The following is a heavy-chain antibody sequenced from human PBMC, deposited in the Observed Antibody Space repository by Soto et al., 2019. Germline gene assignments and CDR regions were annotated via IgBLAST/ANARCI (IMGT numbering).Heavy chain of an antibody. J-gene: IGHJ4*02. V-gene: IGHV3-23*01. CDR2: ITGSGRDT. CDR3: AKPPYSGSYSPYHY. Sequence: EVQLLESGGGLAQPGGSLRLSCAASGFTFRNNVLSWVRQAPGKGLDWVSGITGSGRDTYYADSVKGRFTISRDNSKNTLYLQMNSLRAEDTAVYYCAKPPYSGSYSPYHYWGQGTLVTVSS. CDR1: GFTFRNNV. D-gene: IGHD1-26*01.